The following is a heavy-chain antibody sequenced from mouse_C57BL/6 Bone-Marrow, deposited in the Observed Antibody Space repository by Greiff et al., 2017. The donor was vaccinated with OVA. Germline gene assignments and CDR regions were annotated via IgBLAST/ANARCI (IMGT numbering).Heavy chain of an antibody. D-gene: IGHD1-1*01. J-gene: IGHJ1*03. CDR1: GYTFTSYW. CDR3: ARRYYGSSYVGCDV. CDR2: IHPNSGST. V-gene: IGHV1-64*01. Sequence: VQLQQSGAELVKPGASVKLSCKASGYTFTSYWMHWVKQRPGQGLEWIGMIHPNSGSTNYNEKFKSKATLTVDKSSSTAYMQLSSLTSEDSAVYYCARRYYGSSYVGCDVWGTGTTVTVSA.